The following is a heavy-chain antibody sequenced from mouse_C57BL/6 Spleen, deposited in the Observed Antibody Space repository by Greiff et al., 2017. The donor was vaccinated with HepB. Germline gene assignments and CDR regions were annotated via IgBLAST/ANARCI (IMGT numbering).Heavy chain of an antibody. CDR2: ISYDGSN. V-gene: IGHV3-6*01. Sequence: VQLKESGPGLVKPSQSLSLTCSVTGYSITSGYYWNWIRQFPGNKLEWMGYISYDGSNNYNPSLKNRISITRDTSKNQFFLKLNSVTTEDTATYYCASPGDGYYGFAYWGQGTLVTVSA. D-gene: IGHD2-3*01. CDR1: GYSITSGYY. CDR3: ASPGDGYYGFAY. J-gene: IGHJ3*01.